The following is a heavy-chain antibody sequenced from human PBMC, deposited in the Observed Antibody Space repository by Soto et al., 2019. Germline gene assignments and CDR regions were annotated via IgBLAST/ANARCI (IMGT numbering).Heavy chain of an antibody. Sequence: GASVKVSCKASGYTFTSYDINWVRQATGQGLEWMGWMNPNSGNTGYAQKFQGRVTMTRNTSISTAYVELSSLRSEDTAVYYCARGNDPSANDAFDIWGQGTMVTVSS. J-gene: IGHJ3*02. CDR1: GYTFTSYD. CDR2: MNPNSGNT. V-gene: IGHV1-8*01. CDR3: ARGNDPSANDAFDI.